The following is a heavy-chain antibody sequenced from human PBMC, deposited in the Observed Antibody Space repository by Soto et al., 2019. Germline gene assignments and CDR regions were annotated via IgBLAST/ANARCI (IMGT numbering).Heavy chain of an antibody. V-gene: IGHV3-48*02. D-gene: IGHD6-19*01. CDR3: AREAGTWHLPLNWFDP. J-gene: IGHJ5*02. CDR2: ISSSSSTI. Sequence: EVQLVESGGGLVQPGGSLRLSCAASGFTFSSYSMNWVRQAPGKGLEWVSYISSSSSTIYYADSVKGRFTISRDNDKNSLYLQMNSLRDEDTAVYYCAREAGTWHLPLNWFDPWGQGTLVTVSS. CDR1: GFTFSSYS.